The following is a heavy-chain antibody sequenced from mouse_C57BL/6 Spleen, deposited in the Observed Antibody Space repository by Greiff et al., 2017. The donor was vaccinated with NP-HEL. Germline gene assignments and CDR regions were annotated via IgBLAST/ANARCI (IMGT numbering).Heavy chain of an antibody. CDR3: AIDYYGSSYDDWYFDV. V-gene: IGHV1-85*01. CDR2: IYPRDGST. D-gene: IGHD1-1*01. Sequence: QVQLQQSGPELVKPGASVKLSCKASGYTFTSYDINWVKQRPGQGLEWIGWIYPRDGSTKYNEKFKGKATLTVDTSSSTAYMELHSLTSEDSAVYFCAIDYYGSSYDDWYFDVWGTGTTVTVSS. J-gene: IGHJ1*03. CDR1: GYTFTSYD.